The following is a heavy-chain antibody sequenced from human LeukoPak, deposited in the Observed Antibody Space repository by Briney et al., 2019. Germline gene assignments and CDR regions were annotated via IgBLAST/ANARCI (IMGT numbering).Heavy chain of an antibody. CDR3: ARDYGDPGYFDL. CDR2: INPNSGDT. Sequence: GASVKVSCKASGYTFTDYYLHWVRQAPGQGLEWMGWINPNSGDTDYAQKFQGRVTMTRNTSISTAYMELSSLRSEDTAVYYCARDYGDPGYFDLWGRGTLVTVSS. J-gene: IGHJ2*01. V-gene: IGHV1-2*02. CDR1: GYTFTDYY. D-gene: IGHD4-17*01.